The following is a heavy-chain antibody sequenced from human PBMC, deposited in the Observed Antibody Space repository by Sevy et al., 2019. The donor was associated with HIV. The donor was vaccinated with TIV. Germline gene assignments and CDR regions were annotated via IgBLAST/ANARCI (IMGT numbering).Heavy chain of an antibody. Sequence: GGSLRLSCAASGFTFSSYWMSWVRQAQGKGLEWVANIKQDGSEKYYVDSVKGRFTISRDNAKNSLYLQMNSLSAEDTAVYYCARDQGNTWTYYYYGMDVWGQGTTVTVSS. J-gene: IGHJ6*02. CDR2: IKQDGSEK. CDR3: ARDQGNTWTYYYYGMDV. D-gene: IGHD5-12*01. V-gene: IGHV3-7*01. CDR1: GFTFSSYW.